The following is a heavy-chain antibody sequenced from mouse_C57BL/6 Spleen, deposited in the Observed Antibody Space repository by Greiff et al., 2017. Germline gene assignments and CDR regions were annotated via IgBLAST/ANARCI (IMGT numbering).Heavy chain of an antibody. D-gene: IGHD1-1*01. V-gene: IGHV14-2*01. J-gene: IGHJ3*01. CDR3: ARGDYYDTQAWFAY. CDR1: GFTITDYY. CDR2: IDPEDGGT. Sequence: VQLQQSGAELVKPGASVKLSCTASGFTITDYYMHWVKQRTGQGLEWIGRIDPEDGGTKYAQKFKSKATMTVDTSSNTAYLQLSSLTSEDTAVYYCARGDYYDTQAWFAYWGQGTLVTVSA.